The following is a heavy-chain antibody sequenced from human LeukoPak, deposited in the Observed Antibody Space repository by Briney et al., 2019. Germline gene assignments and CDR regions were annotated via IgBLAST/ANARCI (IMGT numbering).Heavy chain of an antibody. CDR1: GGSSTGDY. CDR3: ARGRGTSYFDY. CDR2: INHSGST. J-gene: IGHJ4*02. Sequence: SQTLSLTCAVYGGSSTGDYSSCIRQPPRKWLECIGEINHSGSTNYNPSLKSRVTISVDTSKNQFSPQLSSVTAADTDVYYCARGRGTSYFDYWGQGTLVTVSS. V-gene: IGHV4-34*01.